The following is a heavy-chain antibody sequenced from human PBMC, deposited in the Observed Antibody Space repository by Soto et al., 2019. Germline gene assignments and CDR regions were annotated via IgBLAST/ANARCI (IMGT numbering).Heavy chain of an antibody. D-gene: IGHD5-18*01. V-gene: IGHV1-69*01. J-gene: IGHJ4*02. Sequence: QVQLVQSGAEVKKPGSSMRVSCKASGGPFKNYAFSWARQAPGQGLEWMGGFIPVFGTGNYAEQFQGRVSITADESTKTVYMDGRSLRPDDTAVYYCARISECTYGYGLGYHFDSWGQGTLITVSS. CDR3: ARISECTYGYGLGYHFDS. CDR2: FIPVFGTG. CDR1: GGPFKNYA.